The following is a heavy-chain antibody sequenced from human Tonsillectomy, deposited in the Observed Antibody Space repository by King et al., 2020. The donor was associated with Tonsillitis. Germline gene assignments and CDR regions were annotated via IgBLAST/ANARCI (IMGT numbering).Heavy chain of an antibody. J-gene: IGHJ4*02. CDR2: ISPIFGTA. CDR3: ARGEGYCSSGTCYSYFDY. CDR1: GGTFSSYA. Sequence: QLVQSGAEVKKPGSSVKVSCKASGGTFSSYAIRWVRQAPGQGLEWLGGISPIFGTANYSNKFQGRVTITADESTGTAYKALSSLRSEDTAVYYCARGEGYCSSGTCYSYFDYWGQGTLVTVSS. D-gene: IGHD2-15*01. V-gene: IGHV1-69*12.